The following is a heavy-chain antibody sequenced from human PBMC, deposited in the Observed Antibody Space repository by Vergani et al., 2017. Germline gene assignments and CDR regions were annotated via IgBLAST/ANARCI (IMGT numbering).Heavy chain of an antibody. V-gene: IGHV4-30-2*01. CDR1: GDAISRDTYS. Sequence: QLQLQESDSRLVNPSQTLSLTYTLSGDAISRDTYSWNWVRQPPGKPLEWIGSVYYSGTTYYNPSLGGRVTMSIDKSKNHFSLTLTSVTAADSAFYFCARGQTGYSRDWSTYFFYMDVWGKGTTVTVSS. CDR2: VYYSGTT. J-gene: IGHJ6*03. D-gene: IGHD3/OR15-3a*01. CDR3: ARGQTGYSRDWSTYFFYMDV.